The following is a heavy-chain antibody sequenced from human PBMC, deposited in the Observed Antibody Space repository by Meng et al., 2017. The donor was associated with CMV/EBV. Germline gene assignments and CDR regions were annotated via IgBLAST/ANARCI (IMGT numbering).Heavy chain of an antibody. CDR3: AKDGGPFDY. D-gene: IGHD3-16*01. V-gene: IGHV3-9*01. J-gene: IGHJ4*02. CDR1: GFTFDAYA. CDR2: ISWNSGSI. Sequence: GGSLRLSCAASGFTFDAYAMHWVRQAPGKGLEWVSGISWNSGSIGYADSVKGRFTISRDNAKNSLYLQMNSLRAEDTALYYCAKDGGPFDYWGQGTLVTVSS.